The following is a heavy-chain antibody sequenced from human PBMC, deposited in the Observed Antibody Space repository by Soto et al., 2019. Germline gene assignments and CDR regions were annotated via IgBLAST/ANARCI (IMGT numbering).Heavy chain of an antibody. J-gene: IGHJ5*02. CDR1: GFTFSDYS. CDR2: ISSTSNYI. V-gene: IGHV3-21*01. D-gene: IGHD2-15*01. CDR3: ARDLNCRGGSCYSDWFDP. Sequence: EVQLVESGGGLVKPGGSLRLSCVDSGFTFSDYSMNWVRQTPGQGLEWVASISSTSNYIYYADSVKGRFTISRDNAKCSLYLQRSSTRAEDKAVYYCARDLNCRGGSCYSDWFDPWGQGTLVTLSS.